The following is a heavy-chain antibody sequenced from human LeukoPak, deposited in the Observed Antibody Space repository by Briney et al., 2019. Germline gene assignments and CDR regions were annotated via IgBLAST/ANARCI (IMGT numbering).Heavy chain of an antibody. CDR1: GGSFSGYY. J-gene: IGHJ3*02. CDR3: ARSGGRGEMATIFGAFDI. D-gene: IGHD5-24*01. Sequence: PSETLSLTCAVYGGSFSGYYWSWIRQPPGKGLEWIGEINHSGSTNYNPSLKSRVTISVDTSKDQFSLKLSSVTAADTAVYYCARSGGRGEMATIFGAFDIWGQGTMVTVSS. CDR2: INHSGST. V-gene: IGHV4-34*01.